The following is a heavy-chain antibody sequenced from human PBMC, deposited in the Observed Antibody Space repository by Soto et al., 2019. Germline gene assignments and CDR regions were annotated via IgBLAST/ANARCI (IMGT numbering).Heavy chain of an antibody. V-gene: IGHV3-23*01. CDR1: GFTFNTYA. J-gene: IGHJ4*02. D-gene: IGHD6-25*01. CDR3: AKDKGGTPYYIDS. Sequence: EVQLLESGGGLVQPGGSLRLSCAASGFTFNTYAMNWVRQAPGKGLEWVASISGSGGTINYADSVKGRFTTSRDTSKNTLHLQMNDLTTEDTAFYYCAKDKGGTPYYIDSWGQGILVTVSS. CDR2: ISGSGGTI.